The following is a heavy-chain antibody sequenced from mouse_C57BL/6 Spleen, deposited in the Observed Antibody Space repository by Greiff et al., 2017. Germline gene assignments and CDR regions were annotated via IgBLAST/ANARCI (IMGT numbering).Heavy chain of an antibody. J-gene: IGHJ2*01. Sequence: EVMLVESEGGLVQPGSSMKLSCTASGFTFSDYYMAWVRQVPEKGLEWVANINYDGSSTYYLDSLKSRFIISRDNAKNILYLQMSSLKSEDTATYYCAREGAYFDYWGQGTTLTVSS. CDR3: AREGAYFDY. V-gene: IGHV5-16*01. D-gene: IGHD3-1*01. CDR1: GFTFSDYY. CDR2: INYDGSST.